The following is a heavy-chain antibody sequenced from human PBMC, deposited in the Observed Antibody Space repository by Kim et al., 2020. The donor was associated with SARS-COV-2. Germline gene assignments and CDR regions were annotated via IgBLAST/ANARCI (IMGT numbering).Heavy chain of an antibody. D-gene: IGHD3-10*01. CDR1: GFTFSSYW. Sequence: GGSLRLSCAASGFTFSSYWMHWVRQAPGKGLVWVSRINSDGSSTSYADSVKGRFTISRDNAKNTLYLQMNSLRAEDTAVYYCARVEVGLWFEHLYYGMDVWGQGTTVTVSS. J-gene: IGHJ6*02. CDR2: INSDGSST. CDR3: ARVEVGLWFEHLYYGMDV. V-gene: IGHV3-74*01.